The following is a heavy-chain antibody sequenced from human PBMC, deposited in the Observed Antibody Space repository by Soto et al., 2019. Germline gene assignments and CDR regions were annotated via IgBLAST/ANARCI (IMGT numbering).Heavy chain of an antibody. CDR3: ARDRWESAFDI. V-gene: IGHV4-59*01. D-gene: IGHD1-26*01. Sequence: PSETLSLTCTVSGGSISSYYWSWIRQPPGKGLEWIGNIYYSGSTNYNPSLKGRVTISVDTSKNQFSLKVSSVTAADTAVYYCARDRWESAFDILGQGTMVTVS. J-gene: IGHJ3*02. CDR2: IYYSGST. CDR1: GGSISSYY.